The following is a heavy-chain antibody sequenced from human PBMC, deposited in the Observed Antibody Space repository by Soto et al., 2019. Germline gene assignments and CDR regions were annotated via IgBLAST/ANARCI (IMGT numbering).Heavy chain of an antibody. CDR3: ARGSYYYDSSGLNY. CDR2: IWYDGSNK. CDR1: GFTFSSYG. D-gene: IGHD3-22*01. Sequence: VGSLRLSCAASGFTFSSYGMHWVRQAPGKGLEWVAVIWYDGSNKYYADSVKGRFTISRDNSKNTLYLQMNSLRAEDTAVYYCARGSYYYDSSGLNYWGQGTLVTVSS. V-gene: IGHV3-33*01. J-gene: IGHJ4*02.